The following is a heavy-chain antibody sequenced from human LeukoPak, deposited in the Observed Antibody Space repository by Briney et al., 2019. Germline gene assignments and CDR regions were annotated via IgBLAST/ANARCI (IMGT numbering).Heavy chain of an antibody. D-gene: IGHD6-13*01. CDR3: ARGQQLVNNWFDP. J-gene: IGHJ5*02. Sequence: GGSLRLSFAASGFTFVDYAMHGVGQAPGRGREGVSGISWNSGSIGYADSVKGRFTISRDNAKNSLYLQMNSLRAEDTAVYYCARGQQLVNNWFDPWGQGTLVTVSS. CDR2: ISWNSGSI. CDR1: GFTFVDYA. V-gene: IGHV3-9*01.